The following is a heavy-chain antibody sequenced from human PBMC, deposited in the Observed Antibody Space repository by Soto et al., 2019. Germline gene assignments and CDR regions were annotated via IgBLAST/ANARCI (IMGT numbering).Heavy chain of an antibody. CDR1: GYTFTSYD. CDR2: MNPNSGNT. J-gene: IGHJ5*02. D-gene: IGHD6-13*01. V-gene: IGHV1-8*01. CDR3: ARGFREAAAAGPGVYRDDWFDP. Sequence: ASVKVSCKASGYTFTSYDINWVRQATGQGLEWMGWMNPNSGNTGYAQKFQGRVTMTRNTSISTAYMELSSLRSEDTAVYYCARGFREAAAAGPGVYRDDWFDPWGQGTLVTVSS.